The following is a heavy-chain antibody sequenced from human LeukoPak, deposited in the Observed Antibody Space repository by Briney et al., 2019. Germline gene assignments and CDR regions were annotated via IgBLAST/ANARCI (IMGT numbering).Heavy chain of an antibody. V-gene: IGHV4-39*07. CDR3: AGDRAWCSSTSCPYYYYYYGMDV. Sequence: SETLSLTCTVSGGSISSSSYYWGWIRQPPGKGLEWIGSIYYSGSTYYNPSLKSRVTISVDTSKNQFSLKLSSVTAADTAVYYCAGDRAWCSSTSCPYYYYYYGMDVWGQGTTVTVSS. D-gene: IGHD2-2*01. CDR1: GGSISSSSYY. CDR2: IYYSGST. J-gene: IGHJ6*02.